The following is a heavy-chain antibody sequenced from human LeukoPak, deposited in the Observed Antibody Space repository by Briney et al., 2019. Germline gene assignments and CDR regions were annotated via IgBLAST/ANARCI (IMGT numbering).Heavy chain of an antibody. J-gene: IGHJ4*02. Sequence: SETLSLTCTVSGGSVSSGSYYWSWIRQPPGKGPEWIGCIYYSGSTNYNPSLKSRVTISVDTSKNQFSLKLSSVTAADTAVYYCAREGETFDYWGQGTLVTVSS. CDR3: AREGETFDY. D-gene: IGHD1-26*01. CDR2: IYYSGST. CDR1: GGSVSSGSYY. V-gene: IGHV4-61*01.